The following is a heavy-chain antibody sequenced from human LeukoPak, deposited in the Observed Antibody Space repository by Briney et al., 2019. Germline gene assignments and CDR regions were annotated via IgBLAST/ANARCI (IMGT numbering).Heavy chain of an antibody. CDR2: IYYSGST. J-gene: IGHJ4*02. D-gene: IGHD6-13*01. V-gene: IGHV4-59*01. CDR3: ARGKGSSWYLKYYFDY. CDR1: GGSISSYY. Sequence: RSETLSLTCTVSGGSISSYYWSWIRQPPGKGLEWIGYIYYSGSTNYNPSLKSRVTISVDTSKNQFSLKLSSVTAADTAVYYCARGKGSSWYLKYYFDYWGQGTLVTVSS.